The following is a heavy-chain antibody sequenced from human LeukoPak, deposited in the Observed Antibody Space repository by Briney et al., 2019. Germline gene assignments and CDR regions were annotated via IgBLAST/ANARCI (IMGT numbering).Heavy chain of an antibody. Sequence: GGSLRLSCAASGFTFSSYAMSWVRQAPGKGLEWVAVISYDGSNKYYADSVKGRSTISRDNSKNTLYLQMNSLRAEDTAVYYCAKAYDFWSGSPDGLDYWGQGTLVTVSS. J-gene: IGHJ4*02. CDR3: AKAYDFWSGSPDGLDY. D-gene: IGHD3-3*01. CDR1: GFTFSSYA. V-gene: IGHV3-30*18. CDR2: ISYDGSNK.